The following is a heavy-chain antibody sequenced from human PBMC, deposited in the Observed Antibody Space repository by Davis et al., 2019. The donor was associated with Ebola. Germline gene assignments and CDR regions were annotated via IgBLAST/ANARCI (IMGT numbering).Heavy chain of an antibody. CDR2: IAYDGRYE. J-gene: IGHJ4*02. V-gene: IGHV3-30*04. Sequence: GGSLRLSCEVSGITSSRYAMHWVRQAPGKGLEWVTRIAYDGRYESYAESVKGRFTISRDNSKSTLYLQMNSLRLEDTAVYYCVRDYNDGIGRFDYWGQGTLVTVSS. CDR3: VRDYNDGIGRFDY. CDR1: GITSSRYA. D-gene: IGHD3-16*01.